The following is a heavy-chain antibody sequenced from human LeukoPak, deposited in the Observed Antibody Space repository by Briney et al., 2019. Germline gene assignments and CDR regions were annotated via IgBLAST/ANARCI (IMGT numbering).Heavy chain of an antibody. CDR1: GFTFSSYA. J-gene: IGHJ4*02. D-gene: IGHD5-18*01. Sequence: GSLRLSCAASGFTFSSYAVSWIRQPPGKGLEWIGEINHSGSTNYNPSLKSRVTISVDTSKNQFSLKLSSVTAADTAVYYCARTPLWLRFDYWGQGTLVTVSS. V-gene: IGHV4-34*01. CDR3: ARTPLWLRFDY. CDR2: INHSGST.